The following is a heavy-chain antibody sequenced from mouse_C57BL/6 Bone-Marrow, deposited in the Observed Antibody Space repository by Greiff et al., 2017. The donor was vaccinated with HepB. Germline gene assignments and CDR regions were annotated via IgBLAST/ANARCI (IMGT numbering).Heavy chain of an antibody. D-gene: IGHD1-1*01. CDR3: AREGYYLFDD. V-gene: IGHV5-4*01. Sequence: EVKVEESGGGLVKPGGSLKLSCAASGFTFSSYAMSWVRQTPEKRLEWVATISDGGSYTYYPDNVKGRFTISRDNAKNNLYLQMSHLKSEDTAMYYCAREGYYLFDDWGQGTTLTVSS. CDR2: ISDGGSYT. J-gene: IGHJ2*01. CDR1: GFTFSSYA.